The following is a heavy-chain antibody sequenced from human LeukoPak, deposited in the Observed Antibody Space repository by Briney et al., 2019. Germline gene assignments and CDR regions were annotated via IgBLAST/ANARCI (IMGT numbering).Heavy chain of an antibody. CDR1: GFTFSSHA. CDR3: VKDRTDAWTFEF. D-gene: IGHD1-1*01. J-gene: IGHJ4*02. V-gene: IGHV3-30*02. Sequence: GGSPRLSCAASGFTFSSHAMHWVRQAPGKGLEYLTSIQYDGSETFHGDSVKGRFTTSRDNSKTAVYLQMDSLRPEDTAIYYCVKDRTDAWTFEFWGQGTLVTVSS. CDR2: IQYDGSET.